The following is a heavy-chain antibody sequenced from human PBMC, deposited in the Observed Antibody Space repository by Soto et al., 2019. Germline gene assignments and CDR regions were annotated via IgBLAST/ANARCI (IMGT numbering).Heavy chain of an antibody. J-gene: IGHJ3*02. Sequence: ASVKVSCKASGYTFTSCGISWVRQAPGQGLEWMGWISAYNGNTNYAQKLQGRVTMTTGTSTSTAYMELRSLRSDGTAVYYCARDCSSTSCHDAFDIWGQGTMVTVSS. V-gene: IGHV1-18*04. D-gene: IGHD2-2*01. CDR3: ARDCSSTSCHDAFDI. CDR1: GYTFTSCG. CDR2: ISAYNGNT.